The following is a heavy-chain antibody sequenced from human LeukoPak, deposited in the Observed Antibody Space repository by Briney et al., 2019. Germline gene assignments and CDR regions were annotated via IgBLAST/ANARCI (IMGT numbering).Heavy chain of an antibody. V-gene: IGHV1-2*02. CDR2: INPNTGDT. CDR3: ASYPSSSPPFDY. CDR1: GYTFTGYY. Sequence: ASVKVSCKVSGYTFTGYYMHWVRQAPGQGFEWMGWINPNTGDTNYAQKFQGRVTMTRDTTISAAFMELTRLTSDDTAVYYCASYPSSSPPFDYWGQGTLVTVSS. J-gene: IGHJ4*02. D-gene: IGHD6-6*01.